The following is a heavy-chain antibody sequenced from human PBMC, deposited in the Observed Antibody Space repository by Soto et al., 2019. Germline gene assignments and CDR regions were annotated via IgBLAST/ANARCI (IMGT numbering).Heavy chain of an antibody. D-gene: IGHD3-10*01. CDR2: IIPIFGAA. CDR1: GGTFSSYA. J-gene: IGHJ6*02. CDR3: ASSYGSGSYYRGMTYYYYGMDV. V-gene: IGHV1-69*13. Sequence: SVKVSCKASGGTFSSYAISWVRQAPGQGLEWMGGIIPIFGAANYAQKFQGRVTITADESTSTAYMELSSLRSEDTAVYYCASSYGSGSYYRGMTYYYYGMDVWGQGTTVTVSS.